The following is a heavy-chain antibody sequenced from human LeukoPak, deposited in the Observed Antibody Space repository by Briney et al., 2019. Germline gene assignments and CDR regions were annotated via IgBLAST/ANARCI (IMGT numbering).Heavy chain of an antibody. Sequence: ASVKVSCKASGYSFTGYYMHWVRQAPGQGLEWMGGINPNSGDAKYAQKFQGRVTMTRDTSISTAYMELSRLTSDDTAVYYCARVAIAVAGRIDYWGQGTLVTVSS. CDR1: GYSFTGYY. D-gene: IGHD6-19*01. J-gene: IGHJ4*02. CDR2: INPNSGDA. V-gene: IGHV1-2*02. CDR3: ARVAIAVAGRIDY.